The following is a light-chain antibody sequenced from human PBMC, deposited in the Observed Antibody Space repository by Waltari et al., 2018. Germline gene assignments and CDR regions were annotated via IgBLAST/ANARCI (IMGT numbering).Light chain of an antibody. V-gene: IGKV3-15*01. CDR2: GAS. J-gene: IGKJ1*01. CDR1: QSVSSN. CDR3: QQSYISLT. Sequence: EIVMTQSPATLSVSPGERATLSCRASQSVSSNLAWYQQKPGQAPRLLIYGASTRATGIPARFSGSGSGTDFTLTISSLQPEDFATYYCQQSYISLTFGQGTKVEIK.